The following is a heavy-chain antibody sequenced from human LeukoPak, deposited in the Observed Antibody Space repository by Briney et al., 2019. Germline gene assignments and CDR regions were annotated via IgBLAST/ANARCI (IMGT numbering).Heavy chain of an antibody. CDR2: IDWDDDK. CDR3: ARIPAYCGGDVRDY. J-gene: IGHJ4*02. D-gene: IGHD2-21*02. Sequence: SGPALVKPTQTLTLTCTFSGFSLSTSGMCVSWIRQPPGKALEWLARIDWDDDKYYSTSLKTRLTISKDTSKNQVVLTMTNMDPVDTATYYCARIPAYCGGDVRDYWGQGTLVTVSS. V-gene: IGHV2-70*11. CDR1: GFSLSTSGMC.